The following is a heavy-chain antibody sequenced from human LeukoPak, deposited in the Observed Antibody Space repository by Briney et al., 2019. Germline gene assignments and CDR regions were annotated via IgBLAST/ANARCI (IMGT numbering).Heavy chain of an antibody. CDR1: GGSISSYY. J-gene: IGHJ4*02. CDR2: IYYSGGT. Sequence: SETLSLTCTVSGGSISSYYWSWIRQPPGKGLEWIGYIYYSGGTNYNPSLKSRVTISVDTSKNQFSLKLSSVTAADTAVYYCARHPYGSGSLVLQWGQGTLVTVSS. D-gene: IGHD3-10*01. V-gene: IGHV4-59*08. CDR3: ARHPYGSGSLVLQ.